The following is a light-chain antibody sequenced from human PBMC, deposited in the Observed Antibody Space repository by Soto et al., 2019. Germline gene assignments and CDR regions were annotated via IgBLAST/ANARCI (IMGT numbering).Light chain of an antibody. V-gene: IGKV1-33*01. CDR3: QQYHNNVPPMYT. Sequence: DIQMTQSPSSLSASVGDRVSIACQASQDISTHLNWYQQKPGKAPRLLIYDASNLETGVPSRFSGSGSGTYFTLTISSLQPDDFATYFCQQYHNNVPPMYTFGQGTKLEIK. J-gene: IGKJ2*01. CDR1: QDISTH. CDR2: DAS.